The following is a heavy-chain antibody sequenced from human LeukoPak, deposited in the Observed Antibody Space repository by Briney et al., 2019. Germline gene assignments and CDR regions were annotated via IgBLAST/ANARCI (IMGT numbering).Heavy chain of an antibody. CDR1: GFTFSSYA. Sequence: QPGGSLRLSCAASGFTFSSYAMSWVRQAPGKGLEWVSSISGRGGTTDYADSVKGRFTISRDNSKNTLFLQMNSLRAEDTAVYYCAKYYYDGSGYYPPQERGLHYFDYWGQGTLVTVSS. J-gene: IGHJ4*02. CDR3: AKYYYDGSGYYPPQERGLHYFDY. CDR2: ISGRGGTT. V-gene: IGHV3-23*01. D-gene: IGHD3-22*01.